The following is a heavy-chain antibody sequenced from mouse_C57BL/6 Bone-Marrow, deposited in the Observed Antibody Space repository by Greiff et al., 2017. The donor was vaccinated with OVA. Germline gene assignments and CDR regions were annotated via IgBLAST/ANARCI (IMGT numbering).Heavy chain of an antibody. J-gene: IGHJ1*03. Sequence: DVKLVESGGDLVKPGGSLKLSCAASGFTFSSYGMSWVRQTPDKRLEWVATISSGGSYTYYPDSVKGRFTIARDTAKNTLYLQMSSLKSEDTAMYYCARPYSNYGYWYIDVWGTGTTVTVSS. CDR3: ARPYSNYGYWYIDV. V-gene: IGHV5-6*02. D-gene: IGHD2-5*01. CDR1: GFTFSSYG. CDR2: ISSGGSYT.